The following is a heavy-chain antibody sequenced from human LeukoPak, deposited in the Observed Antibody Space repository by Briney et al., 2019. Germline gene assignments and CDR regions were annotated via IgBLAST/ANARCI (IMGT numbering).Heavy chain of an antibody. CDR2: IYYSGST. V-gene: IGHV4-30-4*08. Sequence: SETLSLTCTVSGGSISSSSYYWGWIRQPPGKGLEWIGYIYYSGSTYYNPSLKSRVTISVDTSKNQFSLKLSSVTAADTAVYYCARGKGLLWFGELFHHWFDPWGQGTLVTVSS. D-gene: IGHD3-10*01. CDR3: ARGKGLLWFGELFHHWFDP. CDR1: GGSISSSSYY. J-gene: IGHJ5*02.